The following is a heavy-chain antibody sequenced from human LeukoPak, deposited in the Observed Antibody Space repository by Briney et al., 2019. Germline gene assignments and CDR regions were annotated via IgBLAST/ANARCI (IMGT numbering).Heavy chain of an antibody. CDR1: GFTFSSYT. J-gene: IGHJ4*02. CDR2: ISGSDGST. CDR3: AKDPPGAGPDFDC. Sequence: PGGSLRLCCATSGFTFSSYTMNWVRQAPGKGLEWVSGISGSDGSTYYADSVKGRFTISRDNSKNTLYLQMNSLRVEDTAVYYCAKDPPGAGPDFDCWGQGTLVTVSS. D-gene: IGHD6-19*01. V-gene: IGHV3-23*01.